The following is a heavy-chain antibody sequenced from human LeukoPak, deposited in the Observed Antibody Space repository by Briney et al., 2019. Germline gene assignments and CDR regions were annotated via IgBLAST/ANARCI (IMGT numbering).Heavy chain of an antibody. Sequence: PSETLSLTCTVSGGSISSYYWSWIRQPAGKGLEWIGRIYTSGSTSYNPSLRSRVTMSVDMSKNQFSLKLSSVTAADTAVYYCARQTNRVASAFDIWGQGTMVTVSS. CDR1: GGSISSYY. CDR2: IYTSGST. CDR3: ARQTNRVASAFDI. D-gene: IGHD5-12*01. V-gene: IGHV4-4*07. J-gene: IGHJ3*02.